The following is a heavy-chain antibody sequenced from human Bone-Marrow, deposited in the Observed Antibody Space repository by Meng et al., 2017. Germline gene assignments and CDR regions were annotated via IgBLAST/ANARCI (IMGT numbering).Heavy chain of an antibody. CDR1: GVSFSDSD. V-gene: IGHV3-73*01. D-gene: IGHD1-26*01. Sequence: GESLKISCAVSGVSFSDSDVHWVRQASGKGLEWVGRIGGRHKSYAAAYAAPVRGRFTISRDDSRNTAYLQMNSLRAEDTAVYYCARDYGGIVGATTLGDAFDIWGQGTMVTISS. J-gene: IGHJ3*02. CDR2: IGGRHKSYAA. CDR3: ARDYGGIVGATTLGDAFDI.